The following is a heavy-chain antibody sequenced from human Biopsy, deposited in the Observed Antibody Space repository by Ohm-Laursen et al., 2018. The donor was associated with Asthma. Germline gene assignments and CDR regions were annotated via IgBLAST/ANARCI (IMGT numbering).Heavy chain of an antibody. Sequence: SLRLSCAASGFTFSNFGMHWVRQAPGKGLEWVALISNDGSDEYYADSVKGRCTISRDNSRNTLHLQMNSLRAEDTAVYYCAKDVFPGWELRRGPDYWGQGTLVTVSS. V-gene: IGHV3-30*18. CDR3: AKDVFPGWELRRGPDY. CDR1: GFTFSNFG. CDR2: ISNDGSDE. J-gene: IGHJ4*02. D-gene: IGHD1-26*01.